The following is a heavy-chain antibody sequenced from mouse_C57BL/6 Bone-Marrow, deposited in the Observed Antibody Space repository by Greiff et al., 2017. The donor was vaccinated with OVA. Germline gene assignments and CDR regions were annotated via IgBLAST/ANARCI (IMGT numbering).Heavy chain of an antibody. D-gene: IGHD1-1*01. CDR3: AGSRGYGYFDY. Sequence: ESGPGLVKPSQSLFLTCSITGFPITSGYYWIWIRQSPGKPLEWMGYITHSGETFYNPSLQSPISITRETSKNQFFLQLNSVTTEDTAMYYCAGSRGYGYFDYWGQGTTLTVSS. J-gene: IGHJ2*01. V-gene: IGHV12-3*01. CDR2: ITHSGET. CDR1: GFPITSGYY.